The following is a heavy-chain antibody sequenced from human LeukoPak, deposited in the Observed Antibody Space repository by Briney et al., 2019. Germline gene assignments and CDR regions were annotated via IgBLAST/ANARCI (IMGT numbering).Heavy chain of an antibody. J-gene: IGHJ4*02. D-gene: IGHD5-24*01. Sequence: GASVKVSCKASGFTFTSSAVQWVRQARGQRLEWIGWTVVGSGNTNYAQKSQERVTITRDMSTSTAYMELSSLRSEDTAVYYCAKAENRRDGYNLDYWGQGTLVTVSS. V-gene: IGHV1-58*01. CDR3: AKAENRRDGYNLDY. CDR1: GFTFTSSA. CDR2: TVVGSGNT.